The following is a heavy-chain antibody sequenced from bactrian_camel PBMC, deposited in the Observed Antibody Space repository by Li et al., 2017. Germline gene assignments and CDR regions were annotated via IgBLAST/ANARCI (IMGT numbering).Heavy chain of an antibody. J-gene: IGHJ4*01. CDR2: IDNGGSRT. CDR3: AAARRCDSHTRVSAWPYGD. CDR1: GFTFDDYA. D-gene: IGHD2*01. Sequence: VQLVESGGGLVQPGGSLRLSCAASGFTFDDYAMGWVRQAPGEGLEWVSVIDNGGSRTSYADSVKGRFTISRDNAENTLFLQMNSLKPEDTATYYCAAARRCDSHTRVSAWPYGDWGQGTQVTVS. V-gene: IGHV3S31*01.